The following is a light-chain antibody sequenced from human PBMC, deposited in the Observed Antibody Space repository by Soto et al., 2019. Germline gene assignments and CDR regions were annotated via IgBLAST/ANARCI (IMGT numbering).Light chain of an antibody. CDR1: QGIANH. CDR3: LQYDGVPFT. CDR2: AAS. J-gene: IGKJ4*01. Sequence: IQMTQSPSSLSASVGDRVNITCRASQGIANHLAWYQQQPVKVPRLLIDAASTLQSGVPSRFSGSGSKREFTLTLTILQPEDVATYYWLQYDGVPFTFGGGTKVEIK. V-gene: IGKV1-27*01.